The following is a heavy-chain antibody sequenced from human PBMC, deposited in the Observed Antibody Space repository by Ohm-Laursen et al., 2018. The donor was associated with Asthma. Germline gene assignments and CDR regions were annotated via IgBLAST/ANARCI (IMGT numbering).Heavy chain of an antibody. CDR3: ASTGGPIFGDPNWFDP. CDR1: GYTFSRYS. Sequence: RSLRLSCAASGYTFSRYSIHWVRQTPGKGLEWVAVIWYDGSNKYYADSVKGRFTISRDNSKNTLYLQMNSLRAEDTAVYYCASTGGPIFGDPNWFDPWGQGTLVTVSS. CDR2: IWYDGSNK. V-gene: IGHV3-33*08. J-gene: IGHJ5*02. D-gene: IGHD3-3*01.